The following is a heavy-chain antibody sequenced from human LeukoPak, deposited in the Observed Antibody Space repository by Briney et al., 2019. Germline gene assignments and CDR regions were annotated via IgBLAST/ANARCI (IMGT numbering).Heavy chain of an antibody. J-gene: IGHJ6*03. V-gene: IGHV3-30*03. D-gene: IGHD4-17*01. CDR3: ARGPTVTYYYYYYMDV. CDR1: GFTFSSYG. Sequence: PGGSLRLSCAASGFTFSSYGMHWVRQAPGKGLEWVAVISYDGSNKYYADSVKGRFTISRDNAKNSLYLQMNSLRAEDTAVYYCARGPTVTYYYYYYMDVWGKGTTVTVSS. CDR2: ISYDGSNK.